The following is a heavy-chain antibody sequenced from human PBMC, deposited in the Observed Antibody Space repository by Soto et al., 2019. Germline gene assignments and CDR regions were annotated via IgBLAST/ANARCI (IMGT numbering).Heavy chain of an antibody. CDR1: GGTFSSYA. CDR3: ARDEGYITGTHPLR. D-gene: IGHD1-20*01. CDR2: IIPIVGTA. Sequence: QVQLVQSGAEVTKPGSSVKVSCKASGGTFSSYAISWVRQAPGQGREWMGGIIPIVGTANYAQKFQGRVTITADESLSTAYMELSSLRSEDTAVYYCARDEGYITGTHPLRWGQGTLVTVSS. J-gene: IGHJ4*02. V-gene: IGHV1-69*01.